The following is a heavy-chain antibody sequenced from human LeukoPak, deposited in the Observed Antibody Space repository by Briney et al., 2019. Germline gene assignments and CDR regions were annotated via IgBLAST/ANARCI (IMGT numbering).Heavy chain of an antibody. CDR2: IYYSGST. V-gene: IGHV4-59*01. Sequence: SETLSLTCTVSGGSIRSYDWSWIRQPPGQGLEWIGYIYYSGSTNYNASLTNRVTISVDTSKNPFSLKLSSVTAADTAVYYCAREVGYCSGGSCYSYFDYWGQGTLVTVSS. D-gene: IGHD2-15*01. CDR3: AREVGYCSGGSCYSYFDY. J-gene: IGHJ4*02. CDR1: GGSIRSYD.